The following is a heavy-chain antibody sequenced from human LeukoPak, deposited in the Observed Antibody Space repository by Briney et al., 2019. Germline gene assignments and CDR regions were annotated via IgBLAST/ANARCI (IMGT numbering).Heavy chain of an antibody. CDR2: ISGSGGST. CDR3: AKVGLITMVRGVKSWFDP. CDR1: GFTFSSYA. Sequence: GGSLRLSCAASGFTFSSYAMSWVRQAPGKGLEWVSAISGSGGSTYYADSVKGRFTISRDNSKNTLYLQMNSLRAEDTAVYYCAKVGLITMVRGVKSWFDPWGQGTLVTVSS. J-gene: IGHJ5*02. D-gene: IGHD3-10*01. V-gene: IGHV3-23*01.